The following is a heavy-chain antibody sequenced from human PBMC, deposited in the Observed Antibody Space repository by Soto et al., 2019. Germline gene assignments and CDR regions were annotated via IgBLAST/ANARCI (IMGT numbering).Heavy chain of an antibody. J-gene: IGHJ4*02. CDR3: ARYVAPSPTVIRAFDY. CDR1: GFTLTNYA. CDR2: ISGSGGSI. D-gene: IGHD1-1*01. Sequence: LRLSCVASGFTLTNYAMTWVRQAPGKGLEWVSVISGSGGSIYYADSVKGRFTISRDTSRNTLYLQMNGLRAEDAALYYCARYVAPSPTVIRAFDYWGQGTLVTVSS. V-gene: IGHV3-23*01.